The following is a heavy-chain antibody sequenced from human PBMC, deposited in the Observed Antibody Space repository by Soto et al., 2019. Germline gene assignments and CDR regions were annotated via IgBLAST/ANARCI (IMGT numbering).Heavy chain of an antibody. V-gene: IGHV3-48*02. CDR3: ARAPGVSGWYRWLDP. CDR1: GFSFSSYS. CDR2: ITSSSATI. D-gene: IGHD6-19*01. Sequence: EVQLVESGGGLVQPGGSLRLSCEASGFSFSSYSMNWVRQAPGKGLEWLSYITSSSATIYYADSVKGRFTISRDNVKNSLYLQMNSLRDEDTAVYYCARAPGVSGWYRWLDPWGQGTLVTVSS. J-gene: IGHJ5*02.